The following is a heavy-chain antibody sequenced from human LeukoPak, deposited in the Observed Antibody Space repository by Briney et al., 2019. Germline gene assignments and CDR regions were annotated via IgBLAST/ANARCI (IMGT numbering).Heavy chain of an antibody. CDR1: GYSLTELS. CDR2: FDPEDGTP. J-gene: IGHJ4*02. V-gene: IGHV1-24*01. CDR3: ARESRDSSGWYRQYYFDY. D-gene: IGHD6-19*01. Sequence: ASVKVSCRVSGYSLTELSVHWVRQSPGKGFEWMGSFDPEDGTPIYAQTLQGRVTMTEDTSTDTAYMELSSLRSDDTAVYYCARESRDSSGWYRQYYFDYWGQGTLVTVSS.